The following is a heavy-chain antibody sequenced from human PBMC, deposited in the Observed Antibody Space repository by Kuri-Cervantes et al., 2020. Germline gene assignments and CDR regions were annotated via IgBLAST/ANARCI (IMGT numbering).Heavy chain of an antibody. J-gene: IGHJ3*02. Sequence: GESLKISCAASGFTFSSYGMHWVRQAPGKGLEWVAVISYDGSNKYYADSVKGRFTISRDNSKNSLYLQMNSLRAEDTALYYCAKAPKDASAFDIWGQGTMVTVSS. CDR3: AKAPKDASAFDI. CDR1: GFTFSSYG. CDR2: ISYDGSNK. V-gene: IGHV3-30*18.